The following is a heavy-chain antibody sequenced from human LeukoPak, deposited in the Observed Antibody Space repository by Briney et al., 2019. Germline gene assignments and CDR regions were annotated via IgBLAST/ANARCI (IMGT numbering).Heavy chain of an antibody. V-gene: IGHV3-66*01. CDR2: IYSGGST. Sequence: GGSLRLSCAASGFTVSSNYMSWVRQAPGKGLEWVSGIYSGGSTYYADSVKGRFTISRDNSKNTLYLQMNSLRAEDTAVYYCARDELRQYYYYGMDVWGQGTTVTVSS. D-gene: IGHD1-26*01. CDR3: ARDELRQYYYYGMDV. CDR1: GFTVSSNY. J-gene: IGHJ6*02.